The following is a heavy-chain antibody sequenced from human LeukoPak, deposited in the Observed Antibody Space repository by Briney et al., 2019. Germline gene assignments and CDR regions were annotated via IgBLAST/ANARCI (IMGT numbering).Heavy chain of an antibody. J-gene: IGHJ3*02. CDR2: IIPIFGTA. CDR1: GGTFSSYA. Sequence: EASVKVSCKASGGTFSSYAISWVRQAPGQGLEWMGGIIPIFGTANYAQKFQGRVTITADESTSTAYMELSSLRSEDTAVYYCARVVAAAGHLDAFDIWGQGTMVTVSS. D-gene: IGHD6-13*01. V-gene: IGHV1-69*13. CDR3: ARVVAAAGHLDAFDI.